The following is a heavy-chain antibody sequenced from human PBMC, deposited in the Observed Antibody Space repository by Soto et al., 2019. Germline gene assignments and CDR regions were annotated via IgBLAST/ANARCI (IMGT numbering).Heavy chain of an antibody. Sequence: QVQLQESGPGLVKPSETLSLTCTVSSDSSSSYKWSWIRQTPGKGLEWIGYIDSNGGISYNPSPWSRITITISIDTSTKQVSVRLSSVTAADTAVYYCVRQGFGPLHGLVDVWGQATTVTVSS. D-gene: IGHD3-10*01. J-gene: IGHJ6*02. CDR3: VRQGFGPLHGLVDV. V-gene: IGHV4-59*08. CDR2: IDSNGGI. CDR1: SDSSSSYK.